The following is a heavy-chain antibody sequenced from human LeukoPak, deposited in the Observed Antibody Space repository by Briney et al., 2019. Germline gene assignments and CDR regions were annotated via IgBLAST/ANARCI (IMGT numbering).Heavy chain of an antibody. CDR1: GGSISTYY. V-gene: IGHV4-59*08. Sequence: SETLSLTCSVSGGSISTYYWNWIRQSPGKGLEWIGYIYDSGSTNYNPSLKSRVSISVDTSKNQFSLRLGSVTAADTAVYYCARHGYSYGPYYMDVRGKGTTVTVSS. CDR3: ARHGYSYGPYYMDV. CDR2: IYDSGST. J-gene: IGHJ6*03. D-gene: IGHD5-18*01.